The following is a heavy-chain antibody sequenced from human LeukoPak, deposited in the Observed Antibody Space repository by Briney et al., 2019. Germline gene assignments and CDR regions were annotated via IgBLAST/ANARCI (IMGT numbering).Heavy chain of an antibody. J-gene: IGHJ4*02. V-gene: IGHV4-39*01. Sequence: PSETLSHTCTVSGDSIISTTYYWGFIRQPPGKGLEWIGSIYYRGNTYYNPSLKSRVTISVDTSNNQFSLKLSSVTAADTAVYYCARLYSGTRPPDYWGQGTLVPVSS. CDR3: ARLYSGTRPPDY. CDR2: IYYRGNT. D-gene: IGHD6-6*01. CDR1: GDSIISTTYY.